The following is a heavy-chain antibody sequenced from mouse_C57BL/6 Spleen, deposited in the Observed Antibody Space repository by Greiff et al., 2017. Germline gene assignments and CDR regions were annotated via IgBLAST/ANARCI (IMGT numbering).Heavy chain of an antibody. CDR2: IHPNSGST. J-gene: IGHJ1*03. CDR3: ARRKYSYWYFDV. Sequence: QVQLQQPGAELVKPGASVKLSCKASGYTFTSYWMHWVKQRPGQGLEWIGMIHPNSGSTNYNEKFKSKATLTVDKSSSTAYMQLSSLTSEDSAVYYCARRKYSYWYFDVWGTGTTVTVSS. CDR1: GYTFTSYW. D-gene: IGHD2-12*01. V-gene: IGHV1-64*01.